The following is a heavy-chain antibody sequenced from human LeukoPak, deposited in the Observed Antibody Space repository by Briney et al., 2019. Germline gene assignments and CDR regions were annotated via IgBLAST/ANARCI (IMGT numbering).Heavy chain of an antibody. V-gene: IGHV3-49*04. CDR1: GFTFGGYA. Sequence: PGGSLRLSCTASGFTFGGYAMSWVRQAPGKGLEWVGFIRSKAYGGTTEYAASVKGRFTISRDDSKSIAYLQMNSLKTEDTAVYYCTSSPEWQLVDYWGQGTLVTVSS. CDR3: TSSPEWQLVDY. CDR2: IRSKAYGGTT. J-gene: IGHJ4*02. D-gene: IGHD6-13*01.